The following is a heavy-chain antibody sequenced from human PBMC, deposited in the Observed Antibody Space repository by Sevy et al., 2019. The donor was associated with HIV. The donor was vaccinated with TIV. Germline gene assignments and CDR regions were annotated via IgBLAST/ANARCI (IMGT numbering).Heavy chain of an antibody. CDR2: IYYSGST. J-gene: IGHJ4*02. CDR3: ARRPFGGVIVPFDY. CDR1: GGSISSSSYY. V-gene: IGHV4-39*01. Sequence: SETLSLTCTVSGGSISSSSYYWGWIRQPPGKGLEWIGSIYYSGSTYYNPSLKSRVTISVDTSKNQFSLKLGSVTAADTAVYYCARRPFGGVIVPFDYWGQGTLVTVSS. D-gene: IGHD3-16*02.